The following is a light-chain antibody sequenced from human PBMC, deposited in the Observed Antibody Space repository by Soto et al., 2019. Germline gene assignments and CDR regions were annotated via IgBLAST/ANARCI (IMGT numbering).Light chain of an antibody. CDR3: QQYNDWPPLT. J-gene: IGKJ4*01. CDR2: AAS. Sequence: ETVMTQSPVTLSLSPGDIATLSCRASHSVRSNLAWYQQKPGQPPRLLIYAASTRATGIPGRFSGGGSGTEFTLTISSLLSEDSAVYYCQQYNDWPPLTFGGGTKVEIK. V-gene: IGKV3-15*01. CDR1: HSVRSN.